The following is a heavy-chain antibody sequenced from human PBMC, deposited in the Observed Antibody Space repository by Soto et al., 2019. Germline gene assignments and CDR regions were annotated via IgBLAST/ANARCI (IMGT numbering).Heavy chain of an antibody. CDR3: AGGVLAYCGGDCYNNWFDP. V-gene: IGHV1-8*01. J-gene: IGHJ5*02. CDR1: GYTFTSYD. D-gene: IGHD2-21*01. Sequence: ASVKVSCKASGYTFTSYDINWVRQATGQGLEWMGWMNPNSGNTGYAQKFQGRVTMTRNTSISTAYMELSSLRSEDTAVYYCAGGVLAYCGGDCYNNWFDPWGQGTLVTVSS. CDR2: MNPNSGNT.